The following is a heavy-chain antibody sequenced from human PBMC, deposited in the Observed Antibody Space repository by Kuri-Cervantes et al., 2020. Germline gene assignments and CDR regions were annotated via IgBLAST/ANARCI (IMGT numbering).Heavy chain of an antibody. CDR3: ARILTGTTASYYYGMDV. Sequence: ASVKVSCKASGYTFTGYYMHWVRQAPGQGLEWMEWINPNSGGTNYAQKFQGRVTMTSDTSISTAYMELSRLRSDDTDVYYCARILTGTTASYYYGMDVWGQGTTVTVSS. V-gene: IGHV1-2*02. CDR1: GYTFTGYY. J-gene: IGHJ6*02. D-gene: IGHD1-20*01. CDR2: INPNSGGT.